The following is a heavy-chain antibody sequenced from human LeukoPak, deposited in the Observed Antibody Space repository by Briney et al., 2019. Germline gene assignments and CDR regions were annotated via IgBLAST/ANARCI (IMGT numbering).Heavy chain of an antibody. Sequence: GESLKISCAASGFTFSSYWMSWVRQAPGKGLEWVANIKQDGSEKYYVDSVEGRFTISRDNAKNSLYLQMNSLRAEDTAVYYCARVDYGDYVGAFDIWGQGTMVTVSS. CDR3: ARVDYGDYVGAFDI. J-gene: IGHJ3*02. V-gene: IGHV3-7*04. CDR2: IKQDGSEK. D-gene: IGHD4-17*01. CDR1: GFTFSSYW.